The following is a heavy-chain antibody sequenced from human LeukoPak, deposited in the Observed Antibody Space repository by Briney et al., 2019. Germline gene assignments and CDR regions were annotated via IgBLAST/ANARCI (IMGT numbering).Heavy chain of an antibody. Sequence: ASVKVSCKASGYTFRTYDINWVRQAPGQGLEWLGWMNPNRGNTGYAPKFQGRVAMTRVTSINTAYMELFSLRSEDTAVYFCVRGDLPTTVLNDPFNIWGQGTMATVSS. J-gene: IGHJ3*02. CDR3: VRGDLPTTVLNDPFNI. CDR2: MNPNRGNT. V-gene: IGHV1-8*01. CDR1: GYTFRTYD. D-gene: IGHD4-11*01.